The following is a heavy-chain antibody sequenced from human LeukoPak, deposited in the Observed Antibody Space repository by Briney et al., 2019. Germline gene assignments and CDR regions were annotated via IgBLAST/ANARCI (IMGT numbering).Heavy chain of an antibody. CDR3: ARGMYDYGDSLATSYFDF. Sequence: GGSLRLSCVGSEFTFSTYWMSWIRQAPGKGLECVSYITSGSLYTNYADSVKGRFTISRDNAKNSLYLQMNSLRAEDTAVYYCARGMYDYGDSLATSYFDFWGQGALVTVSS. V-gene: IGHV3-11*05. CDR2: ITSGSLYT. D-gene: IGHD4-17*01. CDR1: EFTFSTYW. J-gene: IGHJ4*02.